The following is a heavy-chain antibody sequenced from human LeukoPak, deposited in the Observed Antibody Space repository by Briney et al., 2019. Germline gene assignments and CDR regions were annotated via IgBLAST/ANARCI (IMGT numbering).Heavy chain of an antibody. V-gene: IGHV3-48*02. D-gene: IGHD2-15*01. CDR2: VSSLSNTI. J-gene: IGHJ4*02. Sequence: PGGSLRLSCAASRFTFTDYSMNWDRQAPGKGLEWVSFVSSLSNTIYYADSVKGRFTISRDNAKNSLYLQMNSLRDEDTAVYYCARGLYCSGGSCYFDSWGQGTLVTVSS. CDR1: RFTFTDYS. CDR3: ARGLYCSGGSCYFDS.